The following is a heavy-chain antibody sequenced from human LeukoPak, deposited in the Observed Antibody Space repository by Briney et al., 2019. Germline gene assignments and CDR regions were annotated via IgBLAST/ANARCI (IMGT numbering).Heavy chain of an antibody. D-gene: IGHD3-22*01. J-gene: IGHJ3*02. Sequence: GGSLRLSCAASGFTFSSYAMHWVRQAPGKGLEWVAVISYDGSNKYYADSVKGRFTISRDNSKNTLYLQMNSLRAEDTAVYYCARAGGDSSGYSHDAFDIWGQGTMVTVSS. CDR2: ISYDGSNK. CDR1: GFTFSSYA. CDR3: ARAGGDSSGYSHDAFDI. V-gene: IGHV3-30*04.